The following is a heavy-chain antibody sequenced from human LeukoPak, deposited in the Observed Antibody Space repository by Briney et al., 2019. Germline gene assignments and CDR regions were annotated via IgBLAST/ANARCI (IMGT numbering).Heavy chain of an antibody. D-gene: IGHD3-10*01. V-gene: IGHV1-69*13. CDR1: GGTFSSYA. CDR3: ARDRGQSRRFYAFDI. Sequence: ASVKVSCKASGGTFSSYAISWVRQAPGQGLEWMGGIIPIFGTANYAQKFQGRVTITADESTSTAYMELSSLRSEDTAVYYCARDRGQSRRFYAFDIWGQGTMVTVSS. J-gene: IGHJ3*02. CDR2: IIPIFGTA.